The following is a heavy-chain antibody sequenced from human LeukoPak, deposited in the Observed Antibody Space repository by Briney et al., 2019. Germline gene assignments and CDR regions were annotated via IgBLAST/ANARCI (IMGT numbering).Heavy chain of an antibody. D-gene: IGHD3-22*01. CDR1: GGSISSSSYY. V-gene: IGHV4-39*01. CDR3: ARRGVVVRYFDL. CDR2: IYYSGST. Sequence: SETLSLTCTVSGGSISSSSYYWGWIRQPPGKGLEWIGSIYYSGSTYYNPSLKSRVTISVDTSKNQFSLKLSSVTAADTAVYYCARRGVVVRYFDLWGRGTLVTVSS. J-gene: IGHJ2*01.